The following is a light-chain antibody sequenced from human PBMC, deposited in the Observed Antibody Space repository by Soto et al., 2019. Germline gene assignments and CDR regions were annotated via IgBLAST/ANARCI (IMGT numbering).Light chain of an antibody. V-gene: IGLV2-11*01. Sequence: QSVLTQPRSVSRSPGQSVTISSTGTSSDVGYYSYVSWFQQHPGKAPKLMIYDVSKRPSGVPDRFSGSKSGNTASLTISGLQAEDEADYYCCSFAGSYTLYVFGTGTKVTVL. CDR3: CSFAGSYTLYV. J-gene: IGLJ1*01. CDR2: DVS. CDR1: SSDVGYYSY.